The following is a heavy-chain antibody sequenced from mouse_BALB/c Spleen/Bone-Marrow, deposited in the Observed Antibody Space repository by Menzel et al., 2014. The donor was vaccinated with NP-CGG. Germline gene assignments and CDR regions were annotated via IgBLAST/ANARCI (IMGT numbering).Heavy chain of an antibody. V-gene: IGHV1-11*01. J-gene: IGHJ4*01. D-gene: IGHD1-1*01. Sequence: QVQLQQSGAELASPGASVTLSCTASGYTFTDHIMHWVKKRPGQGLEWIGRIYPVSGETNYSQKFMGKATFSVDRSSSTVYMVLNSLTSEDPTVYYCGRANYGSSDATDYWGQGTTLTVSS. CDR2: IYPVSGET. CDR3: GRANYGSSDATDY. CDR1: GYTFTDHI.